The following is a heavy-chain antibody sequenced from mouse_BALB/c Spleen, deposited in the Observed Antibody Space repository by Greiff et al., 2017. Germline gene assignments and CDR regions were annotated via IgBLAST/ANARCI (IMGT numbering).Heavy chain of an antibody. D-gene: IGHD1-1*01. CDR2: IWAGGST. CDR1: GFSLTSYG. V-gene: IGHV2-9*02. CDR3: ASYYNGRGAMDY. Sequence: VQLVESGPGLVAPSQTLSISCTVSGFSLTSYGVHWVRQPPGKGLEWLGVIWAGGSTNYNSALMSRLSISKDNSKTQVFFKMNSLQTDDTAMYYCASYYNGRGAMDYWGQGTSVTVSS. J-gene: IGHJ4*01.